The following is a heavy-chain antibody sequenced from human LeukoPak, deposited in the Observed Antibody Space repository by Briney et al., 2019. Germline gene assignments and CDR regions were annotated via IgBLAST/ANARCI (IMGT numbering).Heavy chain of an antibody. CDR2: INHSGST. J-gene: IGHJ5*02. V-gene: IGHV4-34*01. CDR1: GGSFSGYY. CDR3: ATVQLELSFDP. Sequence: SETLSLTCAVYGGSFSGYYWSWIRQPPGKGLEWIGEINHSGSTNYNPSLKSRVTISVDTCKNQFSLKLSSVTAADTAVYYCATVQLELSFDPWGQGTLVTVSS. D-gene: IGHD1-1*01.